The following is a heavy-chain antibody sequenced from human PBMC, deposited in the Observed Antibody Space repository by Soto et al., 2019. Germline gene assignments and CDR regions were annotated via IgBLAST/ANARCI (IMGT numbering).Heavy chain of an antibody. CDR2: ISYDGSNK. CDR3: AKEGDYGDYRALPY. CDR1: GFTFSSYG. V-gene: IGHV3-30*18. J-gene: IGHJ4*02. Sequence: QVQLVESGGGVVQPGRSLRLSCAASGFTFSSYGMHWVRQAPGKGLEWVAVISYDGSNKYYADSVKGRFTISRDNSKNTLYLQMNSLRAEDTAVYYCAKEGDYGDYRALPYWGQGTLVTVSS. D-gene: IGHD4-17*01.